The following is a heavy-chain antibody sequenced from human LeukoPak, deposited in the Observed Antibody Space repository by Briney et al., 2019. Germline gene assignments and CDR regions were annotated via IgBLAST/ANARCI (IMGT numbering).Heavy chain of an antibody. J-gene: IGHJ4*02. CDR2: ISWNSGSI. Sequence: QAGGSLRLSCAASGFTFDDYAMHWVRQAPGKGLEWVSGISWNSGSIGYADSVKGRFTISRDNAKNSLYLQMNSLRAEDTALYYCAKDVEMATIRGGNFDYWGQGTLVPVSS. V-gene: IGHV3-9*01. D-gene: IGHD5-24*01. CDR3: AKDVEMATIRGGNFDY. CDR1: GFTFDDYA.